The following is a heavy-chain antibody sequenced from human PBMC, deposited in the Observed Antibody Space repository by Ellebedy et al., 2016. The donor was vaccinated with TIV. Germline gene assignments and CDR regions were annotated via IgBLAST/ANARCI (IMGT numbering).Heavy chain of an antibody. CDR3: ARELAAAGTDVDY. J-gene: IGHJ4*02. D-gene: IGHD6-13*01. Sequence: GESLKISXAASGFTFSSYSMNWVRQAPGKGLEWVSYISSSSSTIYYADSVKGRFTISRDNAKNSLYLQMNSLRAEDTAVYYCARELAAAGTDVDYWGQGTLVTASS. CDR1: GFTFSSYS. V-gene: IGHV3-48*01. CDR2: ISSSSSTI.